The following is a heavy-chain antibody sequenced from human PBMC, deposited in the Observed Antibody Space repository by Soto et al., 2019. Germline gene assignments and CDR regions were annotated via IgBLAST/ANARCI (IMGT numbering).Heavy chain of an antibody. CDR2: LYSSGGT. J-gene: IGHJ4*02. CDR3: ARGRGWLQPFDY. D-gene: IGHD5-12*01. Sequence: PSETLSLTCTVSGGSISSGGYSWSWIRQPPGKGLEWIGYLYSSGGTNYNPSLKSRFTISVETSKNQFSLKLSSVTAADTAVYYCARGRGWLQPFDYWGQGTLVTVSS. CDR1: GGSISSGGYS. V-gene: IGHV4-61*08.